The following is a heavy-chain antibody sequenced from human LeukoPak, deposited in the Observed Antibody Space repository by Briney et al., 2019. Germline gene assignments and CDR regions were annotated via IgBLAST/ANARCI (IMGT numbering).Heavy chain of an antibody. CDR1: GLSLTTSGVG. Sequence: ESGPTLVKPTQTLTLTCTFSGLSLTTSGVGVGWIRQPPAKALEWLALIYWSDDIRYSSSLKSRLTITKDTSKNQVVLTLTNVDPVDTATYYCAHPLGEQWLVAFDYWGQGTLVTVSS. CDR3: AHPLGEQWLVAFDY. V-gene: IGHV2-5*01. J-gene: IGHJ4*02. CDR2: IYWSDDI. D-gene: IGHD6-19*01.